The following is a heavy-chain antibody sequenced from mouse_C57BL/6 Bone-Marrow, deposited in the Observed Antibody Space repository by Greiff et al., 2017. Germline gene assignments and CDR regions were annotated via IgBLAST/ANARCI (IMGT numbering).Heavy chain of an antibody. CDR2: IHPNSGST. Sequence: VQLQQPGAELVKPGASVKLSCKASGYTFTSYWMHWVKQRPGQGLEWIGMIHPNSGSTNYNEKFKSKATLTVDKFSSTAYMQLSSLTSEDSTVYYCARRAPFYYGNSYSFDYGGQGTTLTVTA. J-gene: IGHJ2*01. CDR3: ARRAPFYYGNSYSFDY. D-gene: IGHD2-1*01. CDR1: GYTFTSYW. V-gene: IGHV1-64*01.